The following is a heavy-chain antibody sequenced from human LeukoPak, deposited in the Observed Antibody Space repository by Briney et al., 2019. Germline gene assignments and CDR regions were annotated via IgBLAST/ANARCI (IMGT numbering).Heavy chain of an antibody. Sequence: GGSLILSCAASGFTFSTYWMSWIRQAPGKGLEWVANTKEDGGEKYYVDSVKGRFTISRDNPKKTLYLQMDSLRAEDTAVYYCAKDHYYDSSNYYYGRPNLFDYWGQGTLVTVSS. D-gene: IGHD3-22*01. J-gene: IGHJ4*02. CDR3: AKDHYYDSSNYYYGRPNLFDY. CDR1: GFTFSTYW. CDR2: TKEDGGEK. V-gene: IGHV3-7*03.